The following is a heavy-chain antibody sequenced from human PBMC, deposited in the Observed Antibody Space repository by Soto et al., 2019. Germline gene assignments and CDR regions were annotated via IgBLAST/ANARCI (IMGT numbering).Heavy chain of an antibody. CDR1: GGSISSYY. V-gene: IGHV4-59*01. D-gene: IGHD3-9*01. CDR3: ARDLGLYDILTGYYMNWFDP. J-gene: IGHJ5*02. Sequence: SETLSLTCTVSGGSISSYYWSWIRQPPGKGLEWIGYIYYSGSTNYNPSLKSRVTISVDTSKNQFSLKLSSVTAADTAVYYCARDLGLYDILTGYYMNWFDPWGQGTLVTVSS. CDR2: IYYSGST.